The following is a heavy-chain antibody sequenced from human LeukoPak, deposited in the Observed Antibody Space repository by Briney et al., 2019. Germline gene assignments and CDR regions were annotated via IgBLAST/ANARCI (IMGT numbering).Heavy chain of an antibody. Sequence: PGGSLRLSCAASGFTFSSYCMHWVRQAPGQGLVWVSRINSDGSSTSYADSVKGRFTISRDNAKNTLYLQMNSLRAEDTAVNYCASPYPHYGTYYYYGMDVWGQGTTVTVSS. CDR1: GFTFSSYC. CDR2: INSDGSST. D-gene: IGHD4-17*01. CDR3: ASPYPHYGTYYYYGMDV. V-gene: IGHV3-74*01. J-gene: IGHJ6*02.